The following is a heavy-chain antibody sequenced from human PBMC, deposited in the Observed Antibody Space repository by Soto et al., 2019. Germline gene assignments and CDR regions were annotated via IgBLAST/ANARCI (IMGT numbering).Heavy chain of an antibody. V-gene: IGHV4-39*01. Sequence: QLQLQESGPGLVKPSETLSLTCTVSGGSISSSSYYWGWIRQPPGKGLEWIGSIYYSGSTYYNPSLKSRVTISVDTSKNQFSLKLSSVTAADTAVYYCARHKLLYSSSFGYWGQGTLVTVSS. CDR2: IYYSGST. D-gene: IGHD6-13*01. J-gene: IGHJ4*02. CDR3: ARHKLLYSSSFGY. CDR1: GGSISSSSYY.